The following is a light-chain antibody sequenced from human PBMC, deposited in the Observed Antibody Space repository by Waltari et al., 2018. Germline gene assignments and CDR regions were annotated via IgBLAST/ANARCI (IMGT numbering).Light chain of an antibody. CDR2: WSS. Sequence: DIVMTQSPDSLAVSLGERATFNCKSSQSVLNFSNNKNYLAWYQQKPGQPPKLLIYWSSTRESGVPDRFSGSGSGTDFTLTISSLQAEDVAFYYCHQYYTTPHTFGQGTKLEIK. CDR3: HQYYTTPHT. J-gene: IGKJ2*01. CDR1: QSVLNFSNNKNY. V-gene: IGKV4-1*01.